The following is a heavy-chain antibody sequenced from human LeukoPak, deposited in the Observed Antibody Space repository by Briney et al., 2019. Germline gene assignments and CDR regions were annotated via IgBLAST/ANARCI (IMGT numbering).Heavy chain of an antibody. CDR2: TFYTGRT. D-gene: IGHD3/OR15-3a*01. CDR1: GDSIISNIYW. V-gene: IGHV4-39*01. CDR3: ARRRHNFDFYDV. J-gene: IGHJ3*01. Sequence: PSETLSLTCTVSGDSIISNIYWWDWVRLPPGKGLEWIGATFYTGRTFYSPSLKSRVTISVDTSKNQFSLDLRSATAADTAVYYCARRRHNFDFYDVWGQGTRVTLSS.